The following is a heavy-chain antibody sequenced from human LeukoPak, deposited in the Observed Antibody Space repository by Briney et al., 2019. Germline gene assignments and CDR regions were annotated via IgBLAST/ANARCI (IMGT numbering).Heavy chain of an antibody. CDR1: GFTFSNYA. CDR3: AKDSTGVYDSSGYYPFDY. J-gene: IGHJ4*02. D-gene: IGHD3-22*01. Sequence: HPGGSLRLSCAASGFTFSNYAMSWVRQAPGKGLEWVSAISGSGGSTYYADSVKGRFTISRDNSKNTLYLQMNSLRAEDTAVYYCAKDSTGVYDSSGYYPFDYWGQGTLVTVSS. V-gene: IGHV3-23*01. CDR2: ISGSGGST.